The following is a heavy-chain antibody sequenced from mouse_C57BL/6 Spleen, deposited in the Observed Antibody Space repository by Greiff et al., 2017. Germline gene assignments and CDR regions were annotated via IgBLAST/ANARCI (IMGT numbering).Heavy chain of an antibody. D-gene: IGHD1-1*01. CDR1: GYAFSSSW. CDR2: IYPGDGDT. CDR3: ARCEGITTVVADWYFDV. Sequence: QVQLQQSGPELVKPGASVKISCKASGYAFSSSWMNWVKQRPGKGLEWIGRIYPGDGDTNYNGKFKGKATLTADKSSSTAYMQLSSLTSEDSAVYFCARCEGITTVVADWYFDVWGTGTTVTVSS. V-gene: IGHV1-82*01. J-gene: IGHJ1*03.